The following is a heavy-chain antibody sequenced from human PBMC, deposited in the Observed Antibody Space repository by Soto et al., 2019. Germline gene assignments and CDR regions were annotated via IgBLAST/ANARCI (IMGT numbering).Heavy chain of an antibody. J-gene: IGHJ6*02. Sequence: LRLSCAASGFTFSSYAMSCVRQAPGKWLERVSAISDNGCSTCYADSGKGRFTISRDNSKNTFYLQMNSLRADETAVYYCAKSVRYCSGGSCYSGHYYYGMDVWGQGTTVTVSS. CDR3: AKSVRYCSGGSCYSGHYYYGMDV. CDR2: ISDNGCST. V-gene: IGHV3-23*01. CDR1: GFTFSSYA. D-gene: IGHD2-15*01.